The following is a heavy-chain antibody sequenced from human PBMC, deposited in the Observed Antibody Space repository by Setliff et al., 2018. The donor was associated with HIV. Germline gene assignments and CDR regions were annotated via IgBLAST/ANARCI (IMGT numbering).Heavy chain of an antibody. CDR3: ARAGCSSTNCLLDS. D-gene: IGHD2-2*01. CDR1: GYTFTSYG. J-gene: IGHJ4*02. Sequence: EASVKVSCKASGYTFTSYGISWVRQAPGQGLEWMGWISVYSDNTNYAQKFQGRVTMTTDTSTNTAYMELKSLRSDDTAVYYCARAGCSSTNCLLDSWGQGTLVTVSS. V-gene: IGHV1-18*01. CDR2: ISVYSDNT.